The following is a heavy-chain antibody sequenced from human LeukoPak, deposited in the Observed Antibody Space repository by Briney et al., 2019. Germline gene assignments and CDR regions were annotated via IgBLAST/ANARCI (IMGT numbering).Heavy chain of an antibody. D-gene: IGHD2-15*01. CDR1: GYTFTRYD. Sequence: ASVKVSCRASGYTFTRYDIRWVRQAPGQALEWMGWINPNIGGANYAKNFQGRVTMTRDTSTSTAYMELSRLRSDDTTVYYCARTVVVVAATPHDAVDFWGQGIMVTVSS. J-gene: IGHJ3*01. CDR3: ARTVVVVAATPHDAVDF. V-gene: IGHV1-2*02. CDR2: INPNIGGA.